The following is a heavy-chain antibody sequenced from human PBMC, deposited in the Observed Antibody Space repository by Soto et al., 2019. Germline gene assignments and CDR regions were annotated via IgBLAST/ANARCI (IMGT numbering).Heavy chain of an antibody. CDR1: GFTFSSYA. CDR2: ISGSGGST. V-gene: IGHV3-23*01. Sequence: EVQLLESGGGLVQPGGSLRLSCAASGFTFSSYAMSWVRQAPGKGLEWVSAISGSGGSTYYADSVKGRFTISRDNSKNTLYLQMNSLRAEDTAVYYCARLPSTYSSGWNYYYGMDVWGQGTTVTVSS. J-gene: IGHJ6*02. D-gene: IGHD6-19*01. CDR3: ARLPSTYSSGWNYYYGMDV.